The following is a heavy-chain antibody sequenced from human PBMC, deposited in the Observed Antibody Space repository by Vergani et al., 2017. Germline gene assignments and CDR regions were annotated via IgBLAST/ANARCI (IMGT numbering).Heavy chain of an antibody. J-gene: IGHJ3*02. V-gene: IGHV4-31*03. D-gene: IGHD4-23*01. Sequence: QVQLQESGPGLLKPSQTLSLTCTVSGGSLSRGSYYWSWVRQRPGKGLEWIGYIYNSGSTYYNPSLKSRVTISVDASKNQFSLKLSSVTAADTAVYYCASXDDHNGNPGAFDIWGQGTKGTVSS. CDR2: IYNSGST. CDR3: ASXDDHNGNPGAFDI. CDR1: GGSLSRGSYY.